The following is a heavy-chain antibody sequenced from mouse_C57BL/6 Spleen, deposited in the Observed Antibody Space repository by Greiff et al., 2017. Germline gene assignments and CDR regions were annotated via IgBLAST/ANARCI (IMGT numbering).Heavy chain of an antibody. CDR3: ARDGLRWFAY. V-gene: IGHV1-53*01. D-gene: IGHD2-4*01. CDR1: GYTFTRYW. Sequence: VKLQQPGPELVKPGASVKLSCKASGYTFTRYWMHWVKQRPGQGLEGIGIIHPSNGGTNYNEKFKSKATLTVDKSSSTAYMQLSSLTSEDSAVYYCARDGLRWFAYWGQGTLVTVSA. CDR2: IHPSNGGT. J-gene: IGHJ3*01.